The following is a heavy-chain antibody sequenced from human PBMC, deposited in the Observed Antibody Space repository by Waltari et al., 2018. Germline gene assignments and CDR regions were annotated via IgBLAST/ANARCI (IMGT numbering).Heavy chain of an antibody. CDR2: INSNTGGA. D-gene: IGHD1-7*01. J-gene: IGHJ3*02. V-gene: IGHV1-2*02. CDR3: AREALGGTKAFDM. CDR1: GYTFTAYY. Sequence: QIQIMQSGAEVKKPGASVKVSCQASGYTFTAYYINWARQAPGQGLEWMGWINSNTGGADCAQSFQGRVTVTRDTSISTVYMELSGLTSDDTAVYYCAREALGGTKAFDMWGQGTMVTVSS.